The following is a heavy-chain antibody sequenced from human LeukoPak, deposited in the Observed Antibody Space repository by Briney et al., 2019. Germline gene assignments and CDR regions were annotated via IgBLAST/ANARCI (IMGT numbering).Heavy chain of an antibody. CDR2: IYHSGST. Sequence: SETLSLTCAVYGGSFSGYYWSWIRQPPGKGLEWIGYIYHSGSTYYNPSLKSRVTISVDRSKNQFSLKLSSVTAADTAVYYCAGPSRGSSWYRVDYWGQGTLVTVSS. D-gene: IGHD6-13*01. J-gene: IGHJ4*02. V-gene: IGHV4-34*01. CDR3: AGPSRGSSWYRVDY. CDR1: GGSFSGYY.